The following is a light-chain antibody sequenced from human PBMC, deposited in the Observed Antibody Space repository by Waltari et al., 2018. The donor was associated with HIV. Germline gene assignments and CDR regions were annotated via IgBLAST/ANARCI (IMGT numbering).Light chain of an antibody. Sequence: QSALTQPASVSGSPGQSITISCTGTSSEIGGYNYVSWYQQHPGKAPKLMIYEVRNRPSGVSNRCSGSKSSNTAALTISGRQARDVADYYCSSYTTGSKVIFGGGTKLTVL. J-gene: IGLJ2*01. CDR3: SSYTTGSKVI. V-gene: IGLV2-14*01. CDR2: EVR. CDR1: SSEIGGYNY.